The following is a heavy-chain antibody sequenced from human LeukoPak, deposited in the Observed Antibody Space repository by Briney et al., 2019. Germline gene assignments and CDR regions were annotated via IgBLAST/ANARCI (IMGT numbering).Heavy chain of an antibody. V-gene: IGHV3-23*01. CDR1: GFTFSSYA. Sequence: PGGSLRLSCAASGFTFSSYAMSWVRQAPGKGLEWVSAISGSGGSKYYADSVKGRFTISRDNSKDTLYLQMNSLRAEDTAVYYCAKDHDYRREYYFDYWGQGTLVTVSS. D-gene: IGHD4-11*01. CDR2: ISGSGGSK. J-gene: IGHJ4*02. CDR3: AKDHDYRREYYFDY.